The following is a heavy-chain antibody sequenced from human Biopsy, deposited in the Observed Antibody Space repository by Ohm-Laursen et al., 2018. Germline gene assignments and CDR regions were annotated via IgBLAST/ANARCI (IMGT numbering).Heavy chain of an antibody. CDR1: GFTFSDHY. J-gene: IGHJ4*02. Sequence: SLRLSCTASGFTFSDHYMEWVRQAPGKGLEWVGRSRNKANSYTTEYAASVKGRFTVSRDDSKSLTYLQMSSLKIEDTGIYYCTKWSGGYSYSSLWGRGTLVTVSS. CDR2: SRNKANSYTT. D-gene: IGHD5-18*01. CDR3: TKWSGGYSYSSL. V-gene: IGHV3-72*01.